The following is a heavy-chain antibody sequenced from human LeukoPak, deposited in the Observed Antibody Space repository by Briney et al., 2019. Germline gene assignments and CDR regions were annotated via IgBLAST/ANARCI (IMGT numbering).Heavy chain of an antibody. J-gene: IGHJ4*02. CDR2: IYHSGST. D-gene: IGHD2-8*01. V-gene: IGHV4-30-2*01. CDR1: GGSISSSSYY. Sequence: PSETLSLTCTVSGGSISSSSYYWGWIRQPPGKGLEWIGYIYHSGSTYYNPSLKSRVTISVDRSKNQFSLKLSSVTAADTAVYXXXXXXXXXXXCMLFSRRTFDYWGQGTLVTVSS. CDR3: XXXXXXXXXCMLFSRRTFDY.